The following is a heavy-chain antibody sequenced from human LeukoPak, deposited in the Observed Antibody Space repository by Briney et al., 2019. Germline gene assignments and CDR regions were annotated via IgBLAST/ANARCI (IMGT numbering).Heavy chain of an antibody. CDR2: IYHSGSS. CDR1: GGSISSNDYY. V-gene: IGHV4-31*03. D-gene: IGHD3-3*01. CDR3: ARDRSGGLGYSNYYGMDV. J-gene: IGHJ6*02. Sequence: SETLSLTCTVSGGSISSNDYYWSWIRQHPGKGLEWIGYIYHSGSSYYNPSLKSRVTISVDTSENQFSLKLSSVTSADTAVYYCARDRSGGLGYSNYYGMDVWGQGTTVSVSS.